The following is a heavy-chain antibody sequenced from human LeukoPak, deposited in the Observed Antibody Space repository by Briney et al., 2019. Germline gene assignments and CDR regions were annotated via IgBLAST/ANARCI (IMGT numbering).Heavy chain of an antibody. J-gene: IGHJ4*02. D-gene: IGHD3-10*01. CDR1: GYRFINYW. CDR2: IYPGDSYT. CDR3: ARAFGESYFDY. V-gene: IGHV5-51*01. Sequence: GESLKISCEGSGYRFINYWIAWVRQMPGKGLEWMGIIYPGDSYTTYSPSFQGQVSMSADKSISTAYLQWSSLKASDTAMCYCARAFGESYFDYWGQGTLVTVSS.